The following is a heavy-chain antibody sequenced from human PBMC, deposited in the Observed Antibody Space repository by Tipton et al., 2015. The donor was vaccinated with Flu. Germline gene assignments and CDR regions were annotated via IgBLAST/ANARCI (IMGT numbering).Heavy chain of an antibody. V-gene: IGHV3-11*01. CDR1: GFTFNDYY. CDR3: AKDMGQYSSSWYGGNYYYGMDA. D-gene: IGHD6-13*01. Sequence: SLRLSCAASGFTFNDYYITWIRQAPGKGLEWVSYISGSGSTIYYADSVRGRFTISRDNSKNTLYLQVSSLRVEDTAIYYCAKDMGQYSSSWYGGNYYYGMDAWGQGTTVIVSS. J-gene: IGHJ6*02. CDR2: ISGSGSTI.